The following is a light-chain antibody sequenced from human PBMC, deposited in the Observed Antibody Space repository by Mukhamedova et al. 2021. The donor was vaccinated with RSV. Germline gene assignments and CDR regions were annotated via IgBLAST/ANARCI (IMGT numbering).Light chain of an antibody. CDR2: EAS. CDR3: QQYYSYLT. Sequence: QRHGKAPNLLMYEASSLESGVPSRFSGSGSGTEFTLTISSLQPDDFATYYCQQYYSYLTFGQGTKVEIK. V-gene: IGKV1-5*03. J-gene: IGKJ1*01.